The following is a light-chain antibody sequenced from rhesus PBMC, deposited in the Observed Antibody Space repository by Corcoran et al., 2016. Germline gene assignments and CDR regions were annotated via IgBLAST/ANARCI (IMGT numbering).Light chain of an antibody. CDR1: SSDIVGYNG. CDR2: DAN. V-gene: IGLV2-38*01. CDR3: YSYRTGNTFI. Sequence: QSALTQPPSMSKSLGQSVTISCAGTSSDIVGYNGVSWYHQHSGSAPRLLIYDANKRPSGVSDRFSGSKSGNTASLTISGLQAEDAGDYYCYSYRTGNTFIFGAGTRLTVL. J-gene: IGLJ1*01.